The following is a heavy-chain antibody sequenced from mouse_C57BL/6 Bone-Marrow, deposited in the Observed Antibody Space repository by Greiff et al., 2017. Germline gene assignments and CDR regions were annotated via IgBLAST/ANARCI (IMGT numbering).Heavy chain of an antibody. CDR3: ARSSYYYGSLFAY. Sequence: EVHLVESGGGLVKPGGSLKLSCAASGFTFSSYAMSWVRQTPEKRLEWVATISDGGSYTYYPDNVKGRFTISRDNAKNNLYLQMSHLKSEDTAMYYCARSSYYYGSLFAYGGQGTLVTVSA. J-gene: IGHJ3*01. D-gene: IGHD1-1*01. CDR1: GFTFSSYA. CDR2: ISDGGSYT. V-gene: IGHV5-4*01.